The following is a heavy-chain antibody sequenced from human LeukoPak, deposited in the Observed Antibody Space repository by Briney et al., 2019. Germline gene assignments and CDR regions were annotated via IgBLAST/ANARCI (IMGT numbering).Heavy chain of an antibody. Sequence: GASVKVSCKASGYTFTNYRIHWVRQAPGQGLEWMGIVTSSGDSPSYAQKFRGRVTMTRDMSPSTVYMELSSLRSEDTAVYYCARVRDGYNDAFDIWGQGTMVTVSS. J-gene: IGHJ3*02. CDR3: ARVRDGYNDAFDI. CDR1: GYTFTNYR. CDR2: VTSSGDSP. D-gene: IGHD5-24*01. V-gene: IGHV1-46*01.